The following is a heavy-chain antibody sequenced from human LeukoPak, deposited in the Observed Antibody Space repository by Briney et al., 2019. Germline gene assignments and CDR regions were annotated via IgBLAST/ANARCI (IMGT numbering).Heavy chain of an antibody. Sequence: PGGSLRLSCAASGFTFDDYGMSWVRQAPGKGLEWVTGINWNGGSTGYADSVKGRFTISRDNAKNSLYLQMNSLRAEDTALYYCARALNIVVVLAAMLLAFDIGGQGTMVTVSS. J-gene: IGHJ3*02. V-gene: IGHV3-20*04. CDR3: ARALNIVVVLAAMLLAFDI. CDR1: GFTFDDYG. CDR2: INWNGGST. D-gene: IGHD2-2*01.